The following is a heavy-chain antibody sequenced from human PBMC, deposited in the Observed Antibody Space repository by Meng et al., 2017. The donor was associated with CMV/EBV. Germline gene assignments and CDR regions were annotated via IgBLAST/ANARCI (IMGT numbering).Heavy chain of an antibody. V-gene: IGHV4-4*07. CDR2: IYSTGGT. J-gene: IGHJ4*02. CDR1: GGFFSGSF. Sequence: QVQLQGSGPGLVKPSETLSLTCSVSGGFFSGSFWTWIRQPAGKGLEWIGRIYSTGGTNYNPSFESRVTISLDGSNNQFSLKLNSVTAADTAIYYCARERGDDSGYNFDSWGQGTLVTVSS. D-gene: IGHD3-22*01. CDR3: ARERGDDSGYNFDS.